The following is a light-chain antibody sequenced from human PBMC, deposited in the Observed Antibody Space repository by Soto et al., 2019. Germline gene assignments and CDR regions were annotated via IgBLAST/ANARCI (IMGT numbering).Light chain of an antibody. J-gene: IGLJ1*01. Sequence: HSVLAPPPSXSGAPGRSVTISCSGTTSNIGSDYDVQWYRQLPGTAPKLLIHGNTNRPSGVPDRFSGSKSCTSASQEITGLQSEDEGDYYCQSYDSGMRGYVFGSGTKVTVL. V-gene: IGLV1-40*01. CDR3: QSYDSGMRGYV. CDR1: TSNIGSDYD. CDR2: GNT.